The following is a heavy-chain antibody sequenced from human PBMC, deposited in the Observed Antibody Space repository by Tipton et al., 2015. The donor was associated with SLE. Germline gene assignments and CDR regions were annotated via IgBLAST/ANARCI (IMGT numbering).Heavy chain of an antibody. J-gene: IGHJ4*02. CDR1: GYTFTSYG. CDR2: ISAYNGNT. D-gene: IGHD3-3*01. Sequence: QSGAEVKKPGASVKVSCKASGYTFTSYGISWVRQAPGQGLEWMGWISAYNGNTNYAQKLQGRVTMTTDTSTSTAYMELRSLRSDDTAVYYCARAEYDFWSGYYPFDYWGQGTLVTVSS. CDR3: ARAEYDFWSGYYPFDY. V-gene: IGHV1-18*01.